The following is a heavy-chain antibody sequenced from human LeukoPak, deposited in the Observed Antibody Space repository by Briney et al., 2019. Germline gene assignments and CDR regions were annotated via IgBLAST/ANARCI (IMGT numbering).Heavy chain of an antibody. J-gene: IGHJ4*02. CDR3: ARDYDILTGSSAVDY. V-gene: IGHV4-39*02. Sequence: HPSETLSLTCTVSGGSISGSSYYWGWIRQPPGKGLEWIESIYYSGSTYYNPSLKSRVTISVDTSKNQFSLKLSSVTAADTAVYYCARDYDILTGSSAVDYWGQGTLVTVSS. CDR1: GGSISGSSYY. D-gene: IGHD3-9*01. CDR2: IYYSGST.